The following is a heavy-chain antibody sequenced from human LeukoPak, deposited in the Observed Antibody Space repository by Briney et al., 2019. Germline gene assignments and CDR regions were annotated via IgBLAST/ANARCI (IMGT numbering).Heavy chain of an antibody. V-gene: IGHV4-59*07. Sequence: WHTLSLACAVYGGACRCRRWRWLRQPPGKGLEWIGYIYYSGSTNYNPSLKSRVTISVDTSKNQFSLKLSSVTAADTAVYYCASGVSVGAFDIWGQGTMVTVSS. CDR2: IYYSGST. J-gene: IGHJ3*02. CDR1: GGACRCRR. CDR3: ASGVSVGAFDI. D-gene: IGHD3-3*01.